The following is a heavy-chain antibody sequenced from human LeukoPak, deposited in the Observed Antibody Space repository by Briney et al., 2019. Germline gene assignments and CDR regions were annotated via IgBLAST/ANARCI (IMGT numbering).Heavy chain of an antibody. D-gene: IGHD6-19*01. J-gene: IGHJ4*02. V-gene: IGHV5-51*01. CDR1: GYSFTSHW. Sequence: RGESLTTSCKASGYSFTSHWIGWVRQMSGKGLEWMGVIFPGDSDTSYSPSFQGQVTISVDKSITTAYLQWSSLKASDTAMYFCARGSGYSSAREVDYWGQGTLVTVSS. CDR3: ARGSGYSSAREVDY. CDR2: IFPGDSDT.